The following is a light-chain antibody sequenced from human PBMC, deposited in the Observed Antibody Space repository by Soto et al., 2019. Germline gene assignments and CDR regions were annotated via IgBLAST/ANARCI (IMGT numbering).Light chain of an antibody. CDR1: QSVSSSY. Sequence: EIVLTQSPGTLSLSPGERATLSCRASQSVSSSYLAWYQQKPGQAPRLLIYGASSRATGIPGRFSGSGSGTDFTLTISGLEPEDFAVYYCQQYGRSPFTFGPGTKVDIK. V-gene: IGKV3-20*01. J-gene: IGKJ3*01. CDR2: GAS. CDR3: QQYGRSPFT.